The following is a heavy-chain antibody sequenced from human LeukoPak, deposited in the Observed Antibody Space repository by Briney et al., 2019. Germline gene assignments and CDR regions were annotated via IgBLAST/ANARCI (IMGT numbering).Heavy chain of an antibody. CDR2: INPSGGST. CDR3: AKDSRRYFDWLLLSYFDY. D-gene: IGHD3-9*01. V-gene: IGHV1-46*01. CDR1: GYTFTSYY. J-gene: IGHJ4*02. Sequence: ASVKVSCKASGYTFTSYYMHWVRQAPGQGLEWMGIINPSGGSTSYAQKFQGRVTMTRDMSTSTVYMELSSLRSEDTAVYYCAKDSRRYFDWLLLSYFDYWGQGTLVTVSS.